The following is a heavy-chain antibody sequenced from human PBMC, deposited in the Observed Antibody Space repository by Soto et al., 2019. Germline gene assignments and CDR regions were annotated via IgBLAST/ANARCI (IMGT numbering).Heavy chain of an antibody. CDR3: ASGYDFWSGYYTDFLPDY. V-gene: IGHV3-48*01. CDR2: ISSSSSTI. J-gene: IGHJ4*02. CDR1: GFTFSSYS. D-gene: IGHD3-3*01. Sequence: GGSLRLSCAASGFTFSSYSMNWVRQAPGKGLEWVSYISSSSSTIYYADSVKGRFTISRDNAKNSLYLQMNSLRAEDTAVYYCASGYDFWSGYYTDFLPDYWGQGTLVTVSS.